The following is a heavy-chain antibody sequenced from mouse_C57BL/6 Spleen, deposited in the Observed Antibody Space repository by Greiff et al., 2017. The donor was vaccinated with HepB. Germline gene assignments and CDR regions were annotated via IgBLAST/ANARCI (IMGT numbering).Heavy chain of an antibody. CDR1: GYTFTGYW. V-gene: IGHV1-9*01. J-gene: IGHJ4*01. D-gene: IGHD3-2*02. CDR3: AKRTAQATGGYAMDY. CDR2: ILPGSGST. Sequence: VQLQQSGAELMKPGASVKLSCKAPGYTFTGYWIEWVKQRPGHGLEWIGEILPGSGSTNYNEKFKGKATFTADTSSNTAYMQLSSLTTEDSAIYYCAKRTAQATGGYAMDYWGQGTSVTVSS.